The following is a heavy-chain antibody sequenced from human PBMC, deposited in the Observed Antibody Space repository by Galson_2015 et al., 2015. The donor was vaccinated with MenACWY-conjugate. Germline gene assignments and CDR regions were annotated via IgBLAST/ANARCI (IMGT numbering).Heavy chain of an antibody. V-gene: IGHV3-74*01. CDR1: GFTFSGYW. J-gene: IGHJ4*02. CDR3: AREGGDYDRGGYDC. CDR2: INSDGSTT. D-gene: IGHD3-22*01. Sequence: SLRLSCAASGFTFSGYWMHWVRQAPGKGLMWVSRINSDGSTTTYADSVKGRFTISRNNAKNTLYLQMNSLRVEDTAVYYCAREGGDYDRGGYDCWGQGTLVTVSS.